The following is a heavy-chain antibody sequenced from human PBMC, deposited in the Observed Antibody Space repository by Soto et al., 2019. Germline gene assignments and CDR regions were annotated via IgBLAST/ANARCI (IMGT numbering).Heavy chain of an antibody. J-gene: IGHJ6*02. CDR2: SNHSGST. CDR1: GGSFSGYY. Sequence: QVQLQQWGAGLLKPSETLSLTCAVYGGSFSGYYWSWIRQPPGKGLEWIGESNHSGSTNYNPSLKSRVTISVDTSKNQFSLKLSSVTAADTAVYYCARDFGNAAMVEYGMDVWGQGTTVTVSS. CDR3: ARDFGNAAMVEYGMDV. D-gene: IGHD5-18*01. V-gene: IGHV4-34*01.